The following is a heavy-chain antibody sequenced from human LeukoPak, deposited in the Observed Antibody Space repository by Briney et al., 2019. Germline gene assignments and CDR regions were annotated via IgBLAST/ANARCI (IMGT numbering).Heavy chain of an antibody. J-gene: IGHJ6*03. V-gene: IGHV3-23*01. Sequence: GGSLRLSCAASGFTFSNYAMNWVRQAPGKGLEWVSAISGGGGSTFYADSVKGRFTISRDDSKNTLHLQMNSLRADDTAVYYCAKTASPTPQYYYYMDVWGKGTTVTISS. CDR2: ISGGGGST. CDR1: GFTFSNYA. D-gene: IGHD2-2*01. CDR3: AKTASPTPQYYYYMDV.